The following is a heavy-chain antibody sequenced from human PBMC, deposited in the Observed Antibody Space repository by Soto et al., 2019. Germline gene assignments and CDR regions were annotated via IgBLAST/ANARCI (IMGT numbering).Heavy chain of an antibody. D-gene: IGHD5-12*01. CDR1: GYSFTSYY. J-gene: IGHJ4*02. CDR3: TRPRRDGYNYGFDY. Sequence: ASVTVSCKASGYSFTSYYMYWVRQAPGQGLEWMGIINPGSGSPSYAQKFQGRVTMTRDTSTSTVYMELSSLRSEDTAVYYCTRPRRDGYNYGFDYWGQGTLVTVSS. CDR2: INPGSGSP. V-gene: IGHV1-46*01.